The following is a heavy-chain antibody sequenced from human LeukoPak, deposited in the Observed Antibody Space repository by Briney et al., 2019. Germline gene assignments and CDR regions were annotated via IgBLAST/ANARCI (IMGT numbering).Heavy chain of an antibody. D-gene: IGHD1-26*01. Sequence: GGSLRLSCAASGFTFSSYAMSWVRQAPGKGLEWVSAIGGSGGSTYYADSVKGRFTISRDNSKNTLYLQMNSLRAEDTAVYYCARTSHSGSYYVSWGQGTLVTVSS. CDR2: IGGSGGST. CDR3: ARTSHSGSYYVS. CDR1: GFTFSSYA. J-gene: IGHJ4*02. V-gene: IGHV3-23*01.